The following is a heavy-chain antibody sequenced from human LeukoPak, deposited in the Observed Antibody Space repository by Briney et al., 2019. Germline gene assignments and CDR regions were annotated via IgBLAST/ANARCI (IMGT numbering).Heavy chain of an antibody. Sequence: PGGSLRLSCAASGFTFSNYAMTWARQAPGKGLEWVSVISGSGGDTYYADSVKGRFTISRDNAKNSLYLQMNSLRAEDTAVYYCARGAIRFLEWLLTPTFDYWGQGTLVTVSS. D-gene: IGHD3-3*01. CDR2: ISGSGGDT. V-gene: IGHV3-23*01. J-gene: IGHJ4*02. CDR3: ARGAIRFLEWLLTPTFDY. CDR1: GFTFSNYA.